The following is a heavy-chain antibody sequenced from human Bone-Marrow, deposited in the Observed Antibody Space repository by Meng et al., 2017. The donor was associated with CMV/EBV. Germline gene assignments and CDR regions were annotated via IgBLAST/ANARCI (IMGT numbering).Heavy chain of an antibody. J-gene: IGHJ6*02. V-gene: IGHV3-21*01. CDR2: ISSSSSYI. Sequence: GESLKISCAASGFTFSSYSMNWVRQAPGKGLEWVSSISSSSSYIYYADSVKGRFTISRDNAKNSLYLQMNSLRAEDTAVYYCAKDLVRKVVYYYGMDVWGQGTTVTVSS. D-gene: IGHD2-15*01. CDR3: AKDLVRKVVYYYGMDV. CDR1: GFTFSSYS.